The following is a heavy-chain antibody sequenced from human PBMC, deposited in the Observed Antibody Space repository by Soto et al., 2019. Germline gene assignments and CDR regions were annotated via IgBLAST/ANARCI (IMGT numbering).Heavy chain of an antibody. D-gene: IGHD3-16*01. V-gene: IGHV4-59*01. CDR1: GGSISSYY. CDR2: IYYSGST. J-gene: IGHJ6*03. Sequence: SETLSLTCTVSGGSISSYYWSWIRQPPGKGLEWIGYIYYSGSTNYNPSLKSRVTISVDTSKNQFSLKLSSVTAADTAVYYCASMAKRGNYYYYYMDVWGKGTTVTVSS. CDR3: ASMAKRGNYYYYYMDV.